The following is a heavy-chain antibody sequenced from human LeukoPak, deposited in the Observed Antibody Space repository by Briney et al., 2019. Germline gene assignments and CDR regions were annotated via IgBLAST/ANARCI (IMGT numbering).Heavy chain of an antibody. J-gene: IGHJ3*02. CDR3: AGTSLGHDAFDI. CDR2: IRYDGSNK. CDR1: GFTFSSYG. Sequence: PGGSLRLSCAASGFTFSSYGMHWVRQAPGKGLEWVAFIRYDGSNKYYADSVKGRFTISRDKSKNTLYLQMNSLRAEDTAVYYCAGTSLGHDAFDIWGQGTMVTVSS. D-gene: IGHD7-27*01. V-gene: IGHV3-30*02.